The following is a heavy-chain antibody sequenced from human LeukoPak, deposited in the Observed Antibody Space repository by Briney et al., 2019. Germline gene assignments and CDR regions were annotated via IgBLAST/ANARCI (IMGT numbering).Heavy chain of an antibody. CDR3: ARDNSRREGGTTFWWFDP. CDR2: INPTGNSR. Sequence: ASVKVSCKASGFTFTAYYMHWVRQAPGQGLEWMGVINPTGNSRSYAQKFQGRVTMTRDTSTSTAYMELSSLRPEDTAVYFCARDNSRREGGTTFWWFDPWGQGTLVTVS. D-gene: IGHD1-26*01. CDR1: GFTFTAYY. V-gene: IGHV1-46*01. J-gene: IGHJ5*02.